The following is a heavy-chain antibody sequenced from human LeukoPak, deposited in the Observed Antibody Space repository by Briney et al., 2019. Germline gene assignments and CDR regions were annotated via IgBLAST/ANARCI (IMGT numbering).Heavy chain of an antibody. D-gene: IGHD3-22*01. J-gene: IGHJ4*02. Sequence: GGSLRLSCAASGFTFSSYAMSWVRQAPGKGLEWVSAISGSGGSTYYADSVKGRFTISRDNSKNTLYLQMNSLRAEDTAVYYCAKDSGYYYDSSGYYLLHFDYWGQGTLVTVSS. CDR2: ISGSGGST. CDR1: GFTFSSYA. CDR3: AKDSGYYYDSSGYYLLHFDY. V-gene: IGHV3-23*01.